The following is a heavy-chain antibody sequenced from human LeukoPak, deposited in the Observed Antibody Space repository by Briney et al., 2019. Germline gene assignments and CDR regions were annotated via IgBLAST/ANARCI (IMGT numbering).Heavy chain of an antibody. CDR3: ARLFVVPARYYYYGMDV. J-gene: IGHJ6*02. CDR2: IYYSGST. D-gene: IGHD2-2*01. Sequence: SSETLSLTCTVSGGSISSYYWSWLRQPPGKGLEWIGYIYYSGSTNYNPSLKSRVTISVDTSKNQFSLKLSSVTAADTAVYYCARLFVVPARYYYYGMDVWGQGTTVTVSS. CDR1: GGSISSYY. V-gene: IGHV4-59*08.